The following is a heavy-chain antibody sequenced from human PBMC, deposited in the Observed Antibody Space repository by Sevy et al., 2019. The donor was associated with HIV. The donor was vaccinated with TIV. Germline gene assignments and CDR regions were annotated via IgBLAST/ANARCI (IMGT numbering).Heavy chain of an antibody. CDR1: GDSISGTDYS. J-gene: IGHJ4*02. CDR3: ARLDPSGPRDY. V-gene: IGHV4-39*01. CDR2: IHYKGTT. Sequence: SETLSLTCTVSGDSISGTDYSWGWIRQPPGKGLEWIGNIHYKGTTYYNPSLKSPVTVSVDTSKNQFSLRLGSVSAADTAVYYCARLDPSGPRDYWGQGTLVTVSS. D-gene: IGHD5-12*01.